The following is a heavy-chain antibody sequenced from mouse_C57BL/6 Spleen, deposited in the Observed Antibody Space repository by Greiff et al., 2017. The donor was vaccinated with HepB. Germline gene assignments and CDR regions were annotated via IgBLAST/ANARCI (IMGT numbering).Heavy chain of an antibody. CDR2: IYPGDGDT. CDR1: GYAFSSYW. J-gene: IGHJ4*01. D-gene: IGHD2-2*01. V-gene: IGHV1-80*01. CDR3: ARSMVTCAMDY. Sequence: VQLVESGAELVKPGASVKISCKASGYAFSSYWMNWVKQRPGKGLEWIGQIYPGDGDTNYNGKFKGKATLTADKSSSTAYMQLSSLTSEDSAVYFCARSMVTCAMDYWGQGTSVTVSS.